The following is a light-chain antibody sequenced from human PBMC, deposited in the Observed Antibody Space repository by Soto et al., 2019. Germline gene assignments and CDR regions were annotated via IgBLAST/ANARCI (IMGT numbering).Light chain of an antibody. J-gene: IGKJ4*01. CDR1: RDITDY. CDR3: QQFDNVPLT. V-gene: IGKV1-33*01. Sequence: DTQMTQSPSSLSASVGDRVAITCQASRDITDYLNWYQQKPGKAPKLLIYDASKLETGVPSRFSGSGSGTDFTLTTTSLQPEDIATYYCQQFDNVPLTFGGGTKV. CDR2: DAS.